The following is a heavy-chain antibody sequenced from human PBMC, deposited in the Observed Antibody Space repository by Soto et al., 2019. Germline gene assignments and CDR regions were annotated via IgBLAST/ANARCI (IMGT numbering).Heavy chain of an antibody. D-gene: IGHD3-10*01. CDR3: ATGGDYYGSGSSFNWFDP. V-gene: IGHV1-18*01. CDR1: GYHFTAYG. CDR2: VSTNNADT. J-gene: IGHJ5*02. Sequence: ASVKVSCKTSGYHFTAYGLAWLRQAPGQRPEWMGWVSTNNADTNYAEKFQGRVTMTTDKSTTTTYMELRSLRSDDTAVYYCATGGDYYGSGSSFNWFDPWGQGTLVTVSS.